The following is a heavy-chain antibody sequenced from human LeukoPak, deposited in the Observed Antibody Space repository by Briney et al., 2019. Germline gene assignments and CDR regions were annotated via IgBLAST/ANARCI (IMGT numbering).Heavy chain of an antibody. D-gene: IGHD2-2*01. CDR2: ISSSGSTI. CDR3: ARNPDCSSTSCYDVGGFDY. V-gene: IGHV3-48*03. CDR1: GFTFSSYE. J-gene: IGHJ4*02. Sequence: PGGSLRLSCAASGFTFSSYEMNWVRQAPGKGLEWVSYISSSGSTIYYADSVKGRLTISRDNAKNSLYLQMNSLRAEDTAVYYCARNPDCSSTSCYDVGGFDYWGQGTLVTVSS.